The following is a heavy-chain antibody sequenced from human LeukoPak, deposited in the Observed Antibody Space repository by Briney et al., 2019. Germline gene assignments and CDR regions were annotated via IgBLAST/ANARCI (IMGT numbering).Heavy chain of an antibody. V-gene: IGHV3-7*01. CDR1: GFTFSSYW. Sequence: PGGSLRLSCAASGFTFSSYWMSWVRQAPGKGLEWVANIKQDGSEKYYVDSVKGRFTISRDNAKNPLYLQMNSLRAEDTAVYYCARGGPNYGDYGGYWGQGTLVTVSS. J-gene: IGHJ4*02. D-gene: IGHD4-17*01. CDR3: ARGGPNYGDYGGY. CDR2: IKQDGSEK.